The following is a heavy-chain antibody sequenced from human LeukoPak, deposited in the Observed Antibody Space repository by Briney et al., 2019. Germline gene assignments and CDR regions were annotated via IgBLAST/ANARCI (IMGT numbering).Heavy chain of an antibody. CDR1: GFTFSSYS. V-gene: IGHV3-21*01. Sequence: GGSLRLSCAASGFTFSSYSMNWVRQAPGKGLEWVSSISSSSSYIYYADSVKGRFTISRDNAKNSLYLQMNSLRAEDTAVYYCARRRDGYWYYYYYMDVWGKGTTVTISS. J-gene: IGHJ6*03. D-gene: IGHD2-8*02. CDR2: ISSSSSYI. CDR3: ARRRDGYWYYYYYMDV.